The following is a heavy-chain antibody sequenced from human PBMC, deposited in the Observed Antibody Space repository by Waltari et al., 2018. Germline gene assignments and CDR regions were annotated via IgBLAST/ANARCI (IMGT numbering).Heavy chain of an antibody. J-gene: IGHJ4*02. V-gene: IGHV4-39*01. Sequence: QLQLQESGPGLVKPSETLSLSCSVSGDSISSSNYYWGWIRQPPGKGLEWIASVYYSGTNYYNPSLKSRVTIAADTSRYQFYLRLTSVTATDTAVYYCARSSAGMPRWLGDYWGQGILVTVSS. CDR2: VYYSGTN. CDR1: GDSISSSNYY. CDR3: ARSSAGMPRWLGDY. D-gene: IGHD5-12*01.